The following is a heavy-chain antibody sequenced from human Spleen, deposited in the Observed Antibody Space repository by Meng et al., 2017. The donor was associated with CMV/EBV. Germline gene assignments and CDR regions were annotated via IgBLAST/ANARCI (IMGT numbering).Heavy chain of an antibody. J-gene: IGHJ4*02. CDR3: TTGVY. CDR1: GFTFSNNY. CDR2: IRSKTDGGTT. Sequence: GGSLRLSCAASGFTFSNNYMHWVRQAPGKGLKWVGRIRSKTDGGTTDYAAPVRGRFTISRDDPKTTVYLQMNSLKTADTGIYYCTTGVYWGRGILVTVSS. D-gene: IGHD3-16*01. V-gene: IGHV3-15*01.